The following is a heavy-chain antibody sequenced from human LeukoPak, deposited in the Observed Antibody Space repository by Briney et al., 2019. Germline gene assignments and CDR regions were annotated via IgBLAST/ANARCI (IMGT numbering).Heavy chain of an antibody. D-gene: IGHD6-19*01. V-gene: IGHV4-38-2*01. CDR2: IYHSGST. CDR3: ARSSIAVAGTGAFDI. J-gene: IGHJ3*02. CDR1: GYSISSVYY. Sequence: SETLSLTCAVSGYSISSVYYWGWTRQPPGKGLEWIGSIYHSGSTYYNPSLKSRVTISVDTSKNQFSLKLSSVTAADTAVYYCARSSIAVAGTGAFDIWGQGTMVTVSS.